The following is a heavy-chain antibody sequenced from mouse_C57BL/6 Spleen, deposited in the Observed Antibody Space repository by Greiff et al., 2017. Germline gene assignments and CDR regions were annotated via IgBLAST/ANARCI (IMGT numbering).Heavy chain of an antibody. CDR3: AGYYAWFAY. J-gene: IGHJ3*01. CDR2: ISSGSSTI. D-gene: IGHD2-3*01. V-gene: IGHV5-17*01. CDR1: GFTFSDYG. Sequence: EVQLQQSGGGLVKPGGSLKLSCAASGFTFSDYGMHWVRQAPEKGLEGVAYISSGSSTIYYADTVKGRFTISRDNAKNTLFLQMTSLRSEDTAMYYCAGYYAWFAYWGQGTLVTVSA.